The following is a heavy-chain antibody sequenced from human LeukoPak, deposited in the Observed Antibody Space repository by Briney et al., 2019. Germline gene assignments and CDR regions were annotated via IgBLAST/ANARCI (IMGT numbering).Heavy chain of an antibody. J-gene: IGHJ3*02. V-gene: IGHV4-59*01. D-gene: IGHD2-21*01. Sequence: SETLSLTCTVSGGSISIYYWSWIRQPPGKGLEWIGYIYYSGSTNYNPSLKSRVTISVDTSKNQFSLKLSAVTAADTAVYYCARVGDAARLLAFDIWGQGTMVTVSS. CDR1: GGSISIYY. CDR3: ARVGDAARLLAFDI. CDR2: IYYSGST.